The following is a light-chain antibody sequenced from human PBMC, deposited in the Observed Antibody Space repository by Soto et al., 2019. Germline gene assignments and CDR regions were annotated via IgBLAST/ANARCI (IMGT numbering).Light chain of an antibody. J-gene: IGKJ1*01. CDR2: EAS. CDR1: QSVSSSP. CDR3: QQYRT. V-gene: IGKV3-20*01. Sequence: EIVLTQSTGTMSFSPLERARLSCRASQSVSSSPLAWYQQNPGQAPRLLIYEASSRATGIPDRFSGSGSGTDFTLTISRLEPEDFAVYYCQQYRTFGQGTEVDIK.